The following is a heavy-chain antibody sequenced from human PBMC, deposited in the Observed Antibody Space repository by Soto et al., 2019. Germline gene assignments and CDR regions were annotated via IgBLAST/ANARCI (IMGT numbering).Heavy chain of an antibody. Sequence: GGSLRLSCAASGFTFSIYSMSWVRQAPGKGLEWVSGFRSSGDGGTTYYADSVKGRFTISRDNSKNTLFLQMNSLRAEDTAIYYCAKKVNSGPGSQYFDYWGQGTLVTVSS. V-gene: IGHV3-23*01. CDR2: FRSSGDGGTT. D-gene: IGHD3-10*01. J-gene: IGHJ4*02. CDR1: GFTFSIYS. CDR3: AKKVNSGPGSQYFDY.